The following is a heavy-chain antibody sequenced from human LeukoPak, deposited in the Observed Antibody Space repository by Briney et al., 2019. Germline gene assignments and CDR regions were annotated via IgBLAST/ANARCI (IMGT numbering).Heavy chain of an antibody. Sequence: VKVSCKASGGTFSSYAISWVRQAPGQGLEWMGRIIPIFGTANYAQKFQGRVTITTDESTSTAYMELSSLRSEDTAVYYCANTPYCTNGVCYLHWFDPWGQGTLVTVSS. V-gene: IGHV1-69*05. J-gene: IGHJ5*02. CDR2: IIPIFGTA. CDR3: ANTPYCTNGVCYLHWFDP. CDR1: GGTFSSYA. D-gene: IGHD2-8*01.